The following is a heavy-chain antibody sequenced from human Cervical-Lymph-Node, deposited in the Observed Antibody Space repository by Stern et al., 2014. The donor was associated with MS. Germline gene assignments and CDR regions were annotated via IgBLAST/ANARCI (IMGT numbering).Heavy chain of an antibody. J-gene: IGHJ4*02. CDR1: GYTFTSYD. V-gene: IGHV1-8*01. D-gene: IGHD1-7*01. CDR2: MNPNNGNT. Sequence: QVRLVQSGAEVKKPGASVKVSCKASGYTFTSYDINWVRQATGQGLEWMGWMNPNNGNTVYAQKFQGRVTMTRKTSISTAYMELSSLRSEDTAVFYCARGGITGTTSFDYWGQGTLVTVSS. CDR3: ARGGITGTTSFDY.